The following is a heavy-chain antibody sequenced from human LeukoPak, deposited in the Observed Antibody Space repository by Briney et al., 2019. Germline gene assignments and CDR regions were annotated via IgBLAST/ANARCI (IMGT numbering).Heavy chain of an antibody. D-gene: IGHD6-13*01. J-gene: IGHJ3*02. CDR1: GFTFSSYA. CDR3: ARDPPGSSWAPYAFDI. Sequence: PGGSLRLSCAASGFTFSSYAMHWVRQAPGKGLEWVAVISYDGSSKYYADSVKGRFTISRDNSKNTLYLQMNSLRAEDTAVYYCARDPPGSSWAPYAFDIWGQGTMVTVSS. V-gene: IGHV3-30*04. CDR2: ISYDGSSK.